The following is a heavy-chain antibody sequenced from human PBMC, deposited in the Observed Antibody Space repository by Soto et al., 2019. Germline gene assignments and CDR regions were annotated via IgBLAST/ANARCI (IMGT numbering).Heavy chain of an antibody. J-gene: IGHJ4*02. CDR2: IIPLFGTP. CDR1: GGIFSTYA. CDR3: ARDRDDYGSGNYNNLIDF. Sequence: QVQLVQSGAEVKKPGSSVKVSCKASGGIFSTYAISWLRQAPGQGLEWMGGIIPLFGTPNYAQRFQGRGTTTADACTSTVYMELSRLRSEDTAVYSCARDRDDYGSGNYNNLIDFWGQGTLVTVSS. V-gene: IGHV1-69*19. D-gene: IGHD3-10*01.